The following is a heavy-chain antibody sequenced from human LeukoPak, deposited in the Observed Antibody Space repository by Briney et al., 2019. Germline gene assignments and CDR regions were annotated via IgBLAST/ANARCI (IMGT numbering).Heavy chain of an antibody. CDR2: ISGSGYST. Sequence: PGGSLRLSCAASESTFSSYAMSWVRQAPGKGLEWVSVISGSGYSTYYADSVKGRFTISRDNSKNTLYLHMNRLRAEDTAVYYCAKDWRIAAAGTPSDAFDIWGQGTMVTVSS. D-gene: IGHD6-13*01. CDR3: AKDWRIAAAGTPSDAFDI. V-gene: IGHV3-23*01. J-gene: IGHJ3*02. CDR1: ESTFSSYA.